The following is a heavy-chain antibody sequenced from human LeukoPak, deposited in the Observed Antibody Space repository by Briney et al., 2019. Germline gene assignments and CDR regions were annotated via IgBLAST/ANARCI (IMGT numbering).Heavy chain of an antibody. CDR1: GFTFSSCI. D-gene: IGHD4-23*01. J-gene: IGHJ4*02. Sequence: PGGSLRLSCVASGFTFSSCIMNWVRQAPGKGLEWVSSINTSGDNTYYADSVKGRFTISRDNGKNSLYLQMSSLSPDDTAVYYCARGDSSGNPDYWGQGTLVTVSS. V-gene: IGHV3-21*01. CDR2: INTSGDNT. CDR3: ARGDSSGNPDY.